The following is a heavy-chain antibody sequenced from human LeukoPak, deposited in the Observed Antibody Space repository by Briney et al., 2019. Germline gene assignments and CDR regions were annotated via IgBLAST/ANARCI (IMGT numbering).Heavy chain of an antibody. CDR3: AKDGGPPYYDFWSGYPNWFDR. CDR1: GFTFSSNA. CDR2: ISGSGGST. Sequence: QSGGSLRLSCAASGFTFSSNAMSWVRQAPGKGLEWASAISGSGGSTYYADSVKGRFTISRDNSKNTLYLQMNSLRAEDTAIYYCAKDGGPPYYDFWSGYPNWFDRWGQGTLVTVSS. V-gene: IGHV3-23*01. D-gene: IGHD3-3*01. J-gene: IGHJ5*02.